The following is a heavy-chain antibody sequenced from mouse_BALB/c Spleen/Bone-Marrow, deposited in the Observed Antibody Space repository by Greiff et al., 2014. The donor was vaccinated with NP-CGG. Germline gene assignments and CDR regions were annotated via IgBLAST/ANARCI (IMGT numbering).Heavy chain of an antibody. CDR1: GYTFTSYY. J-gene: IGHJ4*01. Sequence: QVQLQQPGPELVKPGASVRISCKASGYTFTSYYIYWVKQRPGQGLEWIGWIYPGNVNTKYNEKFKGKATLTADKSSSTAYMQLSSLTSEDSAVYFCARDTMDYWGQGTSVTVSS. CDR3: ARDTMDY. CDR2: IYPGNVNT. V-gene: IGHV1S56*01.